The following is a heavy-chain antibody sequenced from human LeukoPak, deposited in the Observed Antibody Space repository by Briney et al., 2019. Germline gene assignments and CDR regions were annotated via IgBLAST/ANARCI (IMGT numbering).Heavy chain of an antibody. D-gene: IGHD2-2*01. CDR2: IKPGGSDT. J-gene: IGHJ6*02. Sequence: GASLQISCKGSGCSFTSYWIGWVRQMPGKGLEWMGIIKPGGSDTRYSPSFQGHVTISADKCNRTAYLQWSRLKASDTAMYYCARHPDCTRTSCYVDYYVMDVWGQGTTVTVFS. CDR1: GCSFTSYW. CDR3: ARHPDCTRTSCYVDYYVMDV. V-gene: IGHV5-51*01.